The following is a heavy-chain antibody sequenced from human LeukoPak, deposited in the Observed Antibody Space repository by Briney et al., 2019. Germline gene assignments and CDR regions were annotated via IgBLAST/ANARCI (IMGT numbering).Heavy chain of an antibody. CDR1: GFTFSSYA. Sequence: PGGSLRLSCAASGFTFSSYAMSWVRQAPGKGLEWVSAISGSGGSTYYADSVKGRFTISRDNSKNTLYLQMNSLRAEDTAVYYCAQGLVAGLYYYYGMDVWGQGTTVTVSS. D-gene: IGHD6-19*01. V-gene: IGHV3-23*01. CDR2: ISGSGGST. J-gene: IGHJ6*02. CDR3: AQGLVAGLYYYYGMDV.